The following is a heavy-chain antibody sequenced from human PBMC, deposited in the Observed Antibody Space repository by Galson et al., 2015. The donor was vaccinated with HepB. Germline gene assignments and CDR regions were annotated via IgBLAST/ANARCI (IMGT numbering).Heavy chain of an antibody. CDR1: GYTFTNYW. J-gene: IGHJ6*02. Sequence: QSGAEVKKPGESLRISCKGSGYTFTNYWITWVRQVPGKGLEWMGRNDPGDSYSNHNPSFEGHVTMSVDKSIDTAYLQWSSLKASDTGVYYCARRYCTSSSCSGVHFYYYGLDVWGQGTTVTVSS. CDR3: ARRYCTSSSCSGVHFYYYGLDV. V-gene: IGHV5-10-1*01. CDR2: NDPGDSYS. D-gene: IGHD2-2*01.